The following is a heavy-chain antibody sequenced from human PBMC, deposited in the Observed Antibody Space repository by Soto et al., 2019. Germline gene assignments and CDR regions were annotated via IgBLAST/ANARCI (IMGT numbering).Heavy chain of an antibody. Sequence: VGSLRLSCAASGFTFSSYAMHWVRQAPGKGLEWVAVISYDGSNKYYADSVKGRFTISRDNSKNTLYLQMNSLRAEDTAVYYCARVFWSGYSKPPGYWGQGTLVTVSS. D-gene: IGHD3-3*01. J-gene: IGHJ4*02. CDR1: GFTFSSYA. CDR3: ARVFWSGYSKPPGY. V-gene: IGHV3-30-3*01. CDR2: ISYDGSNK.